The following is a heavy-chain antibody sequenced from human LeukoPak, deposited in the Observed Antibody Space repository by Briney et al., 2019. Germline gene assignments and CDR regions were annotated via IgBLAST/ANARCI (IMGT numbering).Heavy chain of an antibody. D-gene: IGHD2-21*02. CDR2: INHSGST. V-gene: IGHV4-34*01. CDR1: GGSISSYY. CDR3: ARGSRVVVTAIVVAFDI. Sequence: SETLSLTCTVSGGSISSYYWSWIRQPPGKGLEWIGEINHSGSTNYNPSLKSRVTISVDTSKNQFSLKLSSVTAADTAVYYCARGSRVVVTAIVVAFDIWGQGTMVTVSS. J-gene: IGHJ3*02.